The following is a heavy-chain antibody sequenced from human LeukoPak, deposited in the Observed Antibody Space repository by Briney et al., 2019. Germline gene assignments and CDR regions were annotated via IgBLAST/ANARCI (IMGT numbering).Heavy chain of an antibody. Sequence: PGGSLRLSCAASGFTFSSYAMHWVRQAPGKGLEWVAVISYDGSNKYYADSVKGRFTISRDNSKNTLYLQMNSLRAEDTAVYYCATALGGTWGQGTLVTVSS. CDR2: ISYDGSNK. V-gene: IGHV3-30-3*01. CDR3: ATALGGT. D-gene: IGHD3-16*01. CDR1: GFTFSSYA. J-gene: IGHJ5*02.